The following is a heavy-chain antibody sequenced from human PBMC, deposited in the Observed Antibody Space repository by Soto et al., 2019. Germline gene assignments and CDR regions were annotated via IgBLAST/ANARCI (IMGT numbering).Heavy chain of an antibody. D-gene: IGHD1-26*01. CDR2: VSVSGNA. Sequence: HLQESGPGLVAPSQTLSLRCSVSGDSIGSGAFYWTWICQVPGKGLEWIGYVSVSGNAYYNPSLKSRVAMSIETSENQLSLRLLSVTAADAAVYFCARALGGVSSSGMDVWGQGTSVTVS. V-gene: IGHV4-31*03. CDR1: GDSIGSGAFY. CDR3: ARALGGVSSSGMDV. J-gene: IGHJ6*02.